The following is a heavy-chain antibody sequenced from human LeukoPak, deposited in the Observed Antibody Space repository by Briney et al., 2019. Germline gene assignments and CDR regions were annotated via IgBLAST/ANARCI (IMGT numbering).Heavy chain of an antibody. J-gene: IGHJ4*02. V-gene: IGHV3-23*01. CDR2: LSFGGGTI. CDR1: GFTFSSYT. CDR3: AKEVVPGTSRSFDY. D-gene: IGHD2-2*01. Sequence: GGSLRLSCGASGFTFSSYTMAWVRQAPGKGLECVSSLSFGGGTIYYADSVKGRFTISRDTSKNTLYLQMNSLRAEDTAIYYCAKEVVPGTSRSFDYWGQGTLVTVSS.